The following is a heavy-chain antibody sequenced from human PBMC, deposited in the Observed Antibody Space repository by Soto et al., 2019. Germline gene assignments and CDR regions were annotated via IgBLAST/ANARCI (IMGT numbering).Heavy chain of an antibody. V-gene: IGHV3-33*01. CDR3: VRDPGVTNYDFGS. Sequence: QVQLVESGGGVVQPGTSLRLSCEGSGYSFSSYGMHWVRQAPGKGLEWVAVIWYDGSKQYYADSVKGRFTISRDDSKNLLYLQMNSLRAEDTSIYYCVRDPGVTNYDFGSWGQGTLVTVSS. CDR2: IWYDGSKQ. D-gene: IGHD3-3*01. CDR1: GYSFSSYG. J-gene: IGHJ4*02.